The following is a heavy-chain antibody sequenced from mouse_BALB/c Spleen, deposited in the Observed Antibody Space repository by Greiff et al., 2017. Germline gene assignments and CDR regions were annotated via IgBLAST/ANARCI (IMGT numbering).Heavy chain of an antibody. J-gene: IGHJ4*01. CDR1: GFTFSSFG. D-gene: IGHD1-1*01. CDR2: ISSGSSTI. CDR3: ARSGSLYAMDY. Sequence: EVNVVESGGGLVQPGGSRKLPCAASGFTFSSFGMHWVRQAPEKGLEWVAYISSGSSTIYYADTVKGRFTISRDNPKNTLFLQMTSLRSEDTAMYYCARSGSLYAMDYWGQGTSVTVSS. V-gene: IGHV5-17*02.